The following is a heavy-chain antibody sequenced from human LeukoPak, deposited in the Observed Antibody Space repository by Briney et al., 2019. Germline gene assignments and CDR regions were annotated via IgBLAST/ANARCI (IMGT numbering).Heavy chain of an antibody. CDR3: ARDFVMVRGVIHYYYMDV. CDR1: GFTFNNYW. J-gene: IGHJ6*03. V-gene: IGHV3-7*01. CDR2: IKQDGSEK. Sequence: GGSLRLSCAASGFTFNNYWMNWVRQAPGKGLEWVANIKQDGSEKYYVDSVKGRFTISRDNSKNTLYLQMNSLRAEDTAVYYCARDFVMVRGVIHYYYMDVWGKGTTVTISS. D-gene: IGHD3-10*01.